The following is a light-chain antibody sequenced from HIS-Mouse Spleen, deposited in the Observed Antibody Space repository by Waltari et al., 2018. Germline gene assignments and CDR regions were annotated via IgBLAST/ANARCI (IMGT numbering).Light chain of an antibody. CDR2: EDS. CDR1: ALPNKY. V-gene: IGLV3-10*01. Sequence: SYELTQPPSVSVSPGQTARITCSGDALPNKYAYWYQQKSGQAPVLVIYEDSKRPSGLPQRFSGSSSGTMATLTISGAQVEDEADYYCYSTDSSGNHRVFGGGTKLTVL. J-gene: IGLJ2*01. CDR3: YSTDSSGNHRV.